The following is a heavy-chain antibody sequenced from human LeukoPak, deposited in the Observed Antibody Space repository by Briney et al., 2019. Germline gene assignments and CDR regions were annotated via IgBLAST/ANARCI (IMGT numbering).Heavy chain of an antibody. V-gene: IGHV4-34*01. CDR2: INHSGST. J-gene: IGHJ5*02. CDR1: GGSFSGYY. D-gene: IGHD2/OR15-2a*01. CDR3: ARGFYTYFDP. Sequence: SSETLSLTCAVYGGSFSGYYWSWIRQPPGKGLEWIGEINHSGSTNYNPSLKSRVTISVGTSKNQFSLKLSSVTAADTAVYYCARGFYTYFDPWGQGTLVTVSS.